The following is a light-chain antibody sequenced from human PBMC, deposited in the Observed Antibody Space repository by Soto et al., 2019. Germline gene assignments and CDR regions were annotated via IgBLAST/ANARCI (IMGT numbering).Light chain of an antibody. Sequence: QSALTQPASVSGSPGQSITISCTGTSSDVGSYNLVSWYQQHPGKAPKLMIYEVSKRPSGVSNRFSDSKSGNTASLTISGLQAEDEADYYCCSYAGSSTRVVFGGGTQLTVL. V-gene: IGLV2-23*02. CDR2: EVS. CDR1: SSDVGSYNL. CDR3: CSYAGSSTRVV. J-gene: IGLJ2*01.